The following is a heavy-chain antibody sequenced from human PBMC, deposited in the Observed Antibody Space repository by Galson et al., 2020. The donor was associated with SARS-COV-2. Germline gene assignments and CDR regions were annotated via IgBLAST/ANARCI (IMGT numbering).Heavy chain of an antibody. V-gene: IGHV2-70*17. CDR1: GFSLTTTGLC. Sequence: SGPTLVKPTQTLILTCTFSGFSLTTTGLCVHWIRQPPGKALEWLDRIDWDGDKFYSTSLKSRLTISKDTSKNQVVLTMTNMDPVDTATYYCARSANGVGDFWGQGTLVTVSS. CDR3: ARSANGVGDF. J-gene: IGHJ4*02. D-gene: IGHD4-17*01. CDR2: IDWDGDK.